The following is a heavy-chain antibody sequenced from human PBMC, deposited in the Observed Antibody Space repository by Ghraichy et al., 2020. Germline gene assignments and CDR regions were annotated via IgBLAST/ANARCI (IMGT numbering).Heavy chain of an antibody. CDR1: GGYFSGYY. D-gene: IGHD5-24*01. CDR2: INHSGST. V-gene: IGHV4-34*01. J-gene: IGHJ4*02. Sequence: SETLSLTCAVYGGYFSGYYWSWIRQPPGKGLEWIGEINHSGSTNYNPSLKSRVTISVDTSKNQFSLKLSSVTAADTAVYYCANQPSWLQLEWGQGTLVTVSS. CDR3: ANQPSWLQLE.